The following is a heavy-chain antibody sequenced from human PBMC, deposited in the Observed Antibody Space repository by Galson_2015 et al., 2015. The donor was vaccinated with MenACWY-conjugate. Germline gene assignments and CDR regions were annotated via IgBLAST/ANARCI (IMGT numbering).Heavy chain of an antibody. CDR1: GFSLGTSGVG. J-gene: IGHJ4*02. V-gene: IGHV2-5*02. CDR3: ARTGASPGDY. Sequence: PALENPTQPLTLPFTFSGFSLGTSGVGVGWIRQPPGKALEWLALIYWDDDKRSSLSLRSRLTITKDPSKNHVVLPMTNMDPVYTATYYCARTGASPGDYWGQGTLVTVSS. CDR2: IYWDDDK.